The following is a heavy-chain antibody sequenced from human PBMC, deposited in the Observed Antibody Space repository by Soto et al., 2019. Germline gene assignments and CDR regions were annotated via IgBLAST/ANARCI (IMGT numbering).Heavy chain of an antibody. CDR2: ISGSGGST. Sequence: EVQLLESGGGLVQPGGSLRLSCAASGFTFSSYAMSWVRQAPGKGLEWVSAISGSGGSTYYADSVKGRFTISRDNSKNTLYLQMSRLRAEDTAVYYCEEGNYGSGPGNWFDPWGQGTLVTVSS. D-gene: IGHD3-10*01. J-gene: IGHJ5*02. CDR1: GFTFSSYA. V-gene: IGHV3-23*01. CDR3: EEGNYGSGPGNWFDP.